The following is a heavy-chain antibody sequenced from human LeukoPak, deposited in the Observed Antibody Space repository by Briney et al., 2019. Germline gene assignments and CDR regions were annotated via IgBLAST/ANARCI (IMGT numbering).Heavy chain of an antibody. CDR3: ARQRGSSFDL. J-gene: IGHJ4*02. D-gene: IGHD1-26*01. CDR1: GGSIGSYY. V-gene: IGHV4-59*08. CDR2: IYFTGST. Sequence: SETLSLICSVSGGSIGSYYWSWIRQTPGKGLEWIGYIYFTGSTTYNPSLKSRVTISLDTSKNQFSLKKTSVTAADTAVYYCARQRGSSFDLWGQGPLVTVSS.